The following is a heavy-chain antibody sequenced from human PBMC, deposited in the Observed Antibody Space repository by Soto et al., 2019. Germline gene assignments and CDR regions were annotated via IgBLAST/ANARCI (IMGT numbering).Heavy chain of an antibody. V-gene: IGHV4-59*01. Sequence: SETLSLTCPVSSDSISSYYWSWIRQHPGKGLEWIGYIYYSGSTNYNPSLKSRVTISVDTSKNQFSLKLSSVTAADTAVYYCAREGLTGTIGLYYYYGMDVWGQGTTVTVSS. CDR1: SDSISSYY. CDR3: AREGLTGTIGLYYYYGMDV. J-gene: IGHJ6*02. CDR2: IYYSGST. D-gene: IGHD1-7*01.